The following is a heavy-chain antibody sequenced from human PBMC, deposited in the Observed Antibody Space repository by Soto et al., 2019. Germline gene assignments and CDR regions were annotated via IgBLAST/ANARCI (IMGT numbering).Heavy chain of an antibody. V-gene: IGHV3-23*01. D-gene: IGHD2-8*01. Sequence: EVQLLESGGGLVQPVGSLRLSCAASGFTFSTYAMSWVRQAPGKGLEWVSTITTSGGNTYYADSVQGRFTISRDNSKNTLYLKMNSLRAEDTAVYYCAGRYCTNGVCYTNYYYYIDVWGKGTTVTVSS. CDR2: ITTSGGNT. CDR1: GFTFSTYA. J-gene: IGHJ6*03. CDR3: AGRYCTNGVCYTNYYYYIDV.